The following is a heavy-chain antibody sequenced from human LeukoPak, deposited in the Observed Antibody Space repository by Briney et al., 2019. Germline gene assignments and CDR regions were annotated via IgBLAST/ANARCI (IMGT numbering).Heavy chain of an antibody. V-gene: IGHV3-74*01. D-gene: IGHD4-23*01. CDR2: IASDGSST. J-gene: IGHJ4*02. Sequence: GSLSLSYAASGSTFSSYSMNWVRQAPGKGLVWVSRIASDGSSTTYADSVKGRFSISRGNAKNTLYLQMNSLRVEDTAVYYCARGRPHGNDYWGQGTLVTVSS. CDR1: GSTFSSYS. CDR3: ARGRPHGNDY.